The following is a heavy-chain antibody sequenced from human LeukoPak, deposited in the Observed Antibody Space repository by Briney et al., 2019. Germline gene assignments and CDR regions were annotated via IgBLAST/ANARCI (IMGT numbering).Heavy chain of an antibody. Sequence: GGSLRLSCAASGFTFSSYWMHWVRQAPGKGLVWVSRINSDGSSTSYADSVKGRFTISRDNAKNTLYLQMNSLRAEDTAVYYCARVNPAAKFPGDYWGQGTLVTVSS. J-gene: IGHJ4*02. CDR2: INSDGSST. CDR1: GFTFSSYW. D-gene: IGHD2-2*01. CDR3: ARVNPAAKFPGDY. V-gene: IGHV3-74*01.